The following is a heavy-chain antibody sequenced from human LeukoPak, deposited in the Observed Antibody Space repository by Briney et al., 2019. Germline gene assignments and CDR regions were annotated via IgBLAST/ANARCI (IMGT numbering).Heavy chain of an antibody. CDR1: GYTLTELS. CDR2: FDPEDGGT. D-gene: IGHD3-10*02. CDR3: ATDSTMSRSYYYYYGMDV. V-gene: IGHV1-24*01. J-gene: IGHJ6*02. Sequence: ASVKVSCKVSGYTLTELSMHWVRQAPGKGLEWMGGFDPEDGGTIYAQKFQGRVTMTEDTSTDTAYMELSSLRSEDTAVYYCATDSTMSRSYYYYYGMDVWGQGTTVTVSS.